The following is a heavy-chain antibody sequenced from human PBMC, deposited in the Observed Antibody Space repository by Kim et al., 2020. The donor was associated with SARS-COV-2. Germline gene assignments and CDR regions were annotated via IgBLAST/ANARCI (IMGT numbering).Heavy chain of an antibody. CDR3: ARAGYSRGWAGDLFDY. V-gene: IGHV3-30*07. J-gene: IGHJ4*02. Sequence: SGKGSVTTSRDNSNNALYLEMNSLRAEDTAVYYCARAGYSRGWAGDLFDYWGQGTLVTVSS. D-gene: IGHD6-19*01.